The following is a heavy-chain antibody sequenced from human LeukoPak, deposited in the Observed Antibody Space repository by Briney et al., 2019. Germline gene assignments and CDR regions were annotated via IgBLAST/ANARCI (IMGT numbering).Heavy chain of an antibody. J-gene: IGHJ4*02. CDR3: AREGYYYDSSGYYSTYFDH. V-gene: IGHV3-7*01. D-gene: IGHD3-22*01. CDR1: GFTFSSYW. CDR2: IKQDGSEK. Sequence: GGSLRLSCAASGFTFSSYWMSWVRQAPGKGLEWVANIKQDGSEKYYVDSVKGRFTISRDNAKNSLYLQMNSLRAEDTAVYYCAREGYYYDSSGYYSTYFDHWGQGTLVTVSS.